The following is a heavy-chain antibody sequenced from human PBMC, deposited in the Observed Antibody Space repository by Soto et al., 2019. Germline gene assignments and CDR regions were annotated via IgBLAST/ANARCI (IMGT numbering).Heavy chain of an antibody. CDR1: GFTFSSYG. D-gene: IGHD6-19*01. Sequence: HPGGSLRLSCAASGFTFSSYGMHWVRQAPGKGLEWVAVIWYDGSNKYYADSVKGRFTISRDNSKNTLYLQMNSLRAEDTAVYYCAREKDPPYSSGWSYYFDYWGQGTLVTVSS. CDR2: IWYDGSNK. J-gene: IGHJ4*02. V-gene: IGHV3-33*08. CDR3: AREKDPPYSSGWSYYFDY.